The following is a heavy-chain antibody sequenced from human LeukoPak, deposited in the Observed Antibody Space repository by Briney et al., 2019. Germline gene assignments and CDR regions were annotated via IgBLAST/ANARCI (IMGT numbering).Heavy chain of an antibody. Sequence: GGSLRLSCAASGFTFRKYWMTWVRQAPGKGLEWVANINLDGSEKYYVGSVKGRFTISRDNTDNSLYLQMNSLYYCARVGPWVNPDYYYYYMDVWGKGTTVTVSS. CDR1: GFTFRKYW. V-gene: IGHV3-7*01. D-gene: IGHD3-10*01. J-gene: IGHJ6*03. CDR2: INLDGSEK. CDR3: NPDYYYYYMDV.